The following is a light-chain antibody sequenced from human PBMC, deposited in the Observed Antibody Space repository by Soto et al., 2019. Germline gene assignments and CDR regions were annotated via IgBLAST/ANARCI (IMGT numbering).Light chain of an antibody. V-gene: IGLV1-47*01. Sequence: QLVLTQPPSASGTPGQRVTISCSGSSSNIGSNYVYWYQQLPGTAPKLLIYRNKQRPSGVPDRFSGSKSGTSASLAISGLRSEDEAGYYCAAWDDSLSGPVFGGGTKLTVL. CDR3: AAWDDSLSGPV. J-gene: IGLJ2*01. CDR2: RNK. CDR1: SSNIGSNY.